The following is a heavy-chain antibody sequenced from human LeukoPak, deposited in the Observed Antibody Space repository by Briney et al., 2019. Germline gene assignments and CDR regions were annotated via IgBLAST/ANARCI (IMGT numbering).Heavy chain of an antibody. Sequence: GGSLRLSCAASGFTFSDFGMNRVRQAPGKGLEWVASISNGGTEFYADSVKGRFAISRDTSTNTLSLQMNSLRAEDTAVYFCARRTGDTRFCSRFSCFLPDYWGQGTLVTVSS. D-gene: IGHD2-2*01. V-gene: IGHV3-30*01. J-gene: IGHJ4*02. CDR1: GFTFSDFG. CDR3: ARRTGDTRFCSRFSCFLPDY. CDR2: ISNGGTE.